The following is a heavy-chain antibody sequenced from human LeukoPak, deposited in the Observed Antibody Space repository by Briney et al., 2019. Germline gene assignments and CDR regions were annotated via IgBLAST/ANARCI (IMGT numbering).Heavy chain of an antibody. CDR2: IYYSGST. CDR1: GYSISSGYY. CDR3: ANGPEYYYDASGYFSYYYYMDV. D-gene: IGHD3-22*01. J-gene: IGHJ6*03. V-gene: IGHV4-38-2*02. Sequence: PSETLSLTCTVSGYSISSGYYWGWIRQPPGKGLEWIGSIYYSGSTYYNPSLRSRVTISVDKSKNQFSLKLTSVTAADTAVYCCANGPEYYYDASGYFSYYYYMDVWGKGTTVTISS.